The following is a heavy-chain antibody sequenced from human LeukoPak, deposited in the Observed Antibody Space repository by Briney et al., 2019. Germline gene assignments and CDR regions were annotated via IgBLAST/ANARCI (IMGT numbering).Heavy chain of an antibody. CDR3: ASIKVAVAGSGA. CDR1: GLTVSSNY. Sequence: PGGSLRLSCAASGLTVSSNYMSWVRQAPGKGLEWVSVIYSGGSTYYADSVKGRFTISRDNSKNTLYLQMNSLRAEDTAVYYCASIKVAVAGSGAWGQGTLVTVSS. J-gene: IGHJ4*02. CDR2: IYSGGST. D-gene: IGHD6-19*01. V-gene: IGHV3-53*01.